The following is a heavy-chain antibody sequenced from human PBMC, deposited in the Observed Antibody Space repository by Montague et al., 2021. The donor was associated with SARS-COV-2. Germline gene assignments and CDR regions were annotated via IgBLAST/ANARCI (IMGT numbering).Heavy chain of an antibody. J-gene: IGHJ5*02. CDR1: GFTFSDYY. V-gene: IGHV3-11*06. D-gene: IGHD3-10*01. CDR3: ARGGALIRGDNNWFDP. Sequence: RISCAASGFTFSDYYLTWIRQAPGKGLEWVSYISGSSSYISYVDSVKGRFTISRDNAKNSLYLQMNSLRAEDTAVYYCARGGALIRGDNNWFDPWGQGTLVTVSS. CDR2: ISGSSSYI.